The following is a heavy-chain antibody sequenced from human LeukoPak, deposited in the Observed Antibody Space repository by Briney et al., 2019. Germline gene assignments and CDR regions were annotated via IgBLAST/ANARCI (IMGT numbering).Heavy chain of an antibody. V-gene: IGHV4-34*01. CDR3: ARGPYVWGSYRYLDY. CDR1: GGSFSGYY. CDR2: INHSGST. Sequence: PSETLSLTCAVYGGSFSGYYWSWIRQPPGKGLEWIGEINHSGSTNYNPSLKSRVTISVDTSKNQFPLKLSSVTAADTAVYYCARGPYVWGSYRYLDYWGQGTLVTVSS. D-gene: IGHD3-16*02. J-gene: IGHJ4*02.